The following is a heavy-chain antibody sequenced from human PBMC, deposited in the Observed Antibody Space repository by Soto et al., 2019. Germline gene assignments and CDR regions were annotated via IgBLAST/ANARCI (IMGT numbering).Heavy chain of an antibody. V-gene: IGHV3-30-3*01. J-gene: IGHJ4*02. CDR1: GCTFSSSA. CDR2: ISYDGSNK. Sequence: GGSLRLSCAASGCTFSSSAMHWFRQAPGKRLEWVAVISYDGSNKYYADSVKGRFTISRDNSKNTLYLQMNSLRAEDTAVYYCLKAISSYYVPFVFWGQGILVTVS. D-gene: IGHD3-22*01. CDR3: LKAISSYYVPFVF.